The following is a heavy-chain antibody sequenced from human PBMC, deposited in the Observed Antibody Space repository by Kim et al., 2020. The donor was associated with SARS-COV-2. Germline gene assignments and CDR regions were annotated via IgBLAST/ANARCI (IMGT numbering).Heavy chain of an antibody. CDR3: AREQELLRELDP. Sequence: ASVKVSCKASGYTFTGYYMHWVRQAPGQGLEWMGWINPNSGGTNYAQKFQGRVTMTRDTSISTAYMELSRLRSDDTAVYYCAREQELLRELDPWGQGTLVTVSS. CDR2: INPNSGGT. D-gene: IGHD1-26*01. CDR1: GYTFTGYY. V-gene: IGHV1-2*02. J-gene: IGHJ5*02.